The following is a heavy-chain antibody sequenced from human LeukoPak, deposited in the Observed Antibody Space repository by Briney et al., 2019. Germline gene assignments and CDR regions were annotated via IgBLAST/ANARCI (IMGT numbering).Heavy chain of an antibody. J-gene: IGHJ3*02. Sequence: PSETLSLTCTVSGGSISSYYWSWIRQPPGKGLEWIGYIYYSGSTNYNPSLKSRVTISVDTSKNQFSLKLSSVTAADTDVYYCAINYYDTGAFDIWGQGTMVTVSS. CDR2: IYYSGST. V-gene: IGHV4-59*01. D-gene: IGHD3-22*01. CDR3: AINYYDTGAFDI. CDR1: GGSISSYY.